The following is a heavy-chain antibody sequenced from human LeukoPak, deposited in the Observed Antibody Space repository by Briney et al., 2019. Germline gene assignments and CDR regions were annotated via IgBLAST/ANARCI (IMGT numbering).Heavy chain of an antibody. V-gene: IGHV3-7*01. Sequence: GGSLRLSCAASGFIFSSYWMSWVRQAPGKGLEWVANIKQDGSEKYYVDSAKGRFTISRDNAKNSLYLQINSLRAEDTAVYYCARDPSVVTAPTWFDPWGQGTLVTVSS. CDR1: GFIFSSYW. CDR3: ARDPSVVTAPTWFDP. CDR2: IKQDGSEK. J-gene: IGHJ5*02. D-gene: IGHD2-21*02.